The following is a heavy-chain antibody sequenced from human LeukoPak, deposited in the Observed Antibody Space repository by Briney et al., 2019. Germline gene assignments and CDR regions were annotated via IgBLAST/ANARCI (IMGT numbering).Heavy chain of an antibody. J-gene: IGHJ4*02. D-gene: IGHD4-23*01. CDR1: GGSINSYY. Sequence: ETLSLTCTVSGGSINSYYWSWIRQPAGKGLEWIGRIYSSGSTNYNPSLKSRVSMSVDTSKNQFSLKLTSVTAADTAVYYCARGGKATVVTIWGQGILVTVSS. CDR2: IYSSGST. CDR3: ARGGKATVVTI. V-gene: IGHV4-4*07.